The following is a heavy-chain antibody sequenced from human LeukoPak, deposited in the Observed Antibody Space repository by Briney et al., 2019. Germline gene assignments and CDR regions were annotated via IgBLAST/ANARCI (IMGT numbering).Heavy chain of an antibody. J-gene: IGHJ6*03. CDR1: GGSISSYY. V-gene: IGHV4-59*01. CDR2: IYYSGST. D-gene: IGHD6-13*01. CDR3: ARTGIAAAGTLNYYYYYMDV. Sequence: SETLSLTCTVSGGSISSYYWSWIRQPPGKGLEWIGYIYYSGSTNYNPSLKSRVTIPVDTSKNQFSLKLSSVTAADTAVYYCARTGIAAAGTLNYYYYYMDVWGKGTTVTVSS.